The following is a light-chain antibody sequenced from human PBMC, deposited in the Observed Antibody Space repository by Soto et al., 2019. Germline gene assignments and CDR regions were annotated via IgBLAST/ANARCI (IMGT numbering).Light chain of an antibody. V-gene: IGKV2-28*01. Sequence: DIVMTQSPLSLPVTPGEPASISCRSSQSLLYSDGYNYLDWYLQKPGQSPQLLIYLGSNRASGVPDRFSGSGSGTDFTLKISRVEAEDIGFYYCMQTLQTPRTFGQGTKVEIK. CDR2: LGS. J-gene: IGKJ1*01. CDR3: MQTLQTPRT. CDR1: QSLLYSDGYNY.